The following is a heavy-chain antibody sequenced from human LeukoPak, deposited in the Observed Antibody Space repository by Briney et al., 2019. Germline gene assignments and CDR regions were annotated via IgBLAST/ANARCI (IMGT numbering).Heavy chain of an antibody. V-gene: IGHV3-23*01. J-gene: IGHJ4*02. Sequence: GGSLRLSCAASGVTLSSYAMSWVRQAPGRGLEWVPAISGSGGSTYYADSVKGRFTISRDNSKNTLYLQMNSLRAEDTAVYYCAKDLGRWELLADYWGQGTLVTVSS. CDR1: GVTLSSYA. CDR3: AKDLGRWELLADY. D-gene: IGHD1-26*01. CDR2: ISGSGGST.